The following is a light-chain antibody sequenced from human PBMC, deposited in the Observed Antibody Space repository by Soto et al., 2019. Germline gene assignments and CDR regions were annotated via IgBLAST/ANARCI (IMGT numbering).Light chain of an antibody. CDR2: STS. V-gene: IGKV3-20*01. CDR1: QSIATPY. Sequence: EVVLTQSXGTLSLSPGDRVTLSCKASQSIATPYLAWYQQTFGQAPRLLISSTSKRAPDIPDRFSGAGSGTDFTLTISRLESEDSGVYYCQQYTSLPITFGQGTRLVI. J-gene: IGKJ5*01. CDR3: QQYTSLPIT.